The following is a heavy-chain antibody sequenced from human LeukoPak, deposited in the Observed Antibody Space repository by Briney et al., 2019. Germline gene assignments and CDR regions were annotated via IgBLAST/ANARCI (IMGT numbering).Heavy chain of an antibody. CDR3: ARAYCVGDCSVLHIYFDN. V-gene: IGHV4-38-2*02. CDR1: GYSISSGYF. D-gene: IGHD2-21*02. Sequence: SGTLSLTCTVSGYSISSGYFWGWMRQPPGKGLEWIGSIYHSVTTHYNPSLKSRVTISLDTSKNQFSLKLSSVTAADTTVYYCARAYCVGDCSVLHIYFDNWGQGTLVTVSS. J-gene: IGHJ4*02. CDR2: IYHSVTT.